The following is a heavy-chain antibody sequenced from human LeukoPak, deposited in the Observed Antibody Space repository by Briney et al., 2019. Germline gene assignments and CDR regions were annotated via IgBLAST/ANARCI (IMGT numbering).Heavy chain of an antibody. J-gene: IGHJ4*02. CDR3: ASNSFDYYGSGSYSVDY. Sequence: SETLSLTCTVSGGSIRSWNDYWGWIRQPPGKGLEYIGSIYYTGTTYYKSSLKSRVTISVDTSKNQFSLKLSSVTAADTAVYYCASNSFDYYGSGSYSVDYWGQGTLVTVSS. CDR1: GGSIRSWNDY. V-gene: IGHV4-39*07. D-gene: IGHD3-10*01. CDR2: IYYTGTT.